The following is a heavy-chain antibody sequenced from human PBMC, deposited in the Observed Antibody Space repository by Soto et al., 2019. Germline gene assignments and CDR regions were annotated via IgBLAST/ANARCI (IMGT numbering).Heavy chain of an antibody. CDR3: SASIFYYGMDV. CDR1: GYSFTNYW. Sequence: GESLKISCKALGYSFTNYWIGWVRQMPGQGLEWMGIIYPGDSDTRYSPPFQGQITISADTSINTAYLQWSSLEASDTAIYYCSASIFYYGMDVWGQGTTVTVSS. CDR2: IYPGDSDT. J-gene: IGHJ6*02. V-gene: IGHV5-51*01.